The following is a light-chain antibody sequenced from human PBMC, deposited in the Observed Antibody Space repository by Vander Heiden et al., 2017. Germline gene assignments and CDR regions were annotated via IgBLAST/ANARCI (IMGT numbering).Light chain of an antibody. CDR2: GKN. CDR3: TSRDASGNHWV. CDR1: RLRTSY. Sequence: SSGLTQDPAVSVALGQTVRITCQGDRLRTSYASWYQQKPGQAPILVMFGKNNRPSGIPDRFSGSSSGSTTSLTITGAQAEDEGDYYCTSRDASGNHWVFGGGTSLTVL. J-gene: IGLJ3*02. V-gene: IGLV3-19*01.